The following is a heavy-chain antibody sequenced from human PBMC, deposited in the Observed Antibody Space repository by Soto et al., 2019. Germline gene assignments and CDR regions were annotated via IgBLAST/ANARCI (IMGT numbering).Heavy chain of an antibody. J-gene: IGHJ4*02. CDR1: GCTFSSYT. CDR3: ARDLVPGYTGFSDY. Sequence: ASVKVSCKASGCTFSSYTISWVRQAPGQGLEWMGWISAYNGNTNFAQKLQGRVSLTTDTSSTTAHMELRSLTSDDTAVYYCARDLVPGYTGFSDYWGQGTLVTVS. CDR2: ISAYNGNT. V-gene: IGHV1-18*01. D-gene: IGHD5-12*01.